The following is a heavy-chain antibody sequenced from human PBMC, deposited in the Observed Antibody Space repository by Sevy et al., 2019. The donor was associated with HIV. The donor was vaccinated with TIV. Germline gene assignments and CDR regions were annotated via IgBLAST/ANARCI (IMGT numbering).Heavy chain of an antibody. J-gene: IGHJ4*02. CDR3: ARDTGDGYNLFDY. V-gene: IGHV1-2*02. CDR2: INPNSGGT. D-gene: IGHD5-12*01. Sequence: ASVKVPCKASGYTFTGYYMHWVRQAPGQGLEWMGWINPNSGGTNYAQKFQGRVTMTRDTSISTAYMELSRLRSDDTAVYYCARDTGDGYNLFDYWGQGTLVTVSS. CDR1: GYTFTGYY.